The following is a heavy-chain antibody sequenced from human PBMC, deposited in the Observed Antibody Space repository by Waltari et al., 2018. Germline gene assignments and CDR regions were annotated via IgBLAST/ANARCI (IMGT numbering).Heavy chain of an antibody. CDR1: GVSFSDYY. V-gene: IGHV4-34*01. CDR3: ARGTTIFGLRWFDP. CDR2: INHSGSA. D-gene: IGHD3-3*01. Sequence: TLSLTCTVYGVSFSDYYWTWIRQPPGKGLEWIGEINHSGSAKYNPSLMSRVTISVDTSKNQISLKMNSMSAADTAVYYCARGTTIFGLRWFDPWGQGTLVTVSS. J-gene: IGHJ5*02.